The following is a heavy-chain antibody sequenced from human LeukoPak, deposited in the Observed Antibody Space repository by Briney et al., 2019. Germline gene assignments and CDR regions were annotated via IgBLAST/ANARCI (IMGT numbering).Heavy chain of an antibody. Sequence: GRSLRLSCSVSGFSFSDYAMNWVRQAPGKGLEWVAFIRGKAYGETTDYAASVKGRFSISRDEFDSIAYLQMNSLKSEDTAVYYCARGSDSNFGARDGFDYWGQGTLVTVSS. D-gene: IGHD3-16*01. CDR2: IRGKAYGETT. J-gene: IGHJ4*02. CDR3: ARGSDSNFGARDGFDY. V-gene: IGHV3-49*04. CDR1: GFSFSDYA.